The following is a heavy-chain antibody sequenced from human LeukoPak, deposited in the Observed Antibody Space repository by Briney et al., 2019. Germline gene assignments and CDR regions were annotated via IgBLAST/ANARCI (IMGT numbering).Heavy chain of an antibody. CDR2: IWYDGSNK. CDR3: AKDFRDIGVVPAGTLDY. CDR1: GFTFSSYG. J-gene: IGHJ4*02. D-gene: IGHD2-2*01. Sequence: GRSLRLSCAASGFTFSSYGMHWVRQAPGKGLEWVAVIWYDGSNKYYADSVKGRFTISRDNSKITLYLQMNSLRVEDTAVYYCAKDFRDIGVVPAGTLDYWGQGTLVTVSS. V-gene: IGHV3-33*06.